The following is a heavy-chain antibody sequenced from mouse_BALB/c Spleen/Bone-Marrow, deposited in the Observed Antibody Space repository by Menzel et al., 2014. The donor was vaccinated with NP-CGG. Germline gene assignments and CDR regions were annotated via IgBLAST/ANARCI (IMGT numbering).Heavy chain of an antibody. Sequence: VQLQQSGAELVKPGASVKLSCTASGFNIKDTYMHWVKQRPEQGLEWIGRIDPANGNTKYDPKFQGKATITADTSSNPAYLQLSSLTSEDTAVYYCARYYYGSSYAMDYWGQGTSVTVSS. CDR3: ARYYYGSSYAMDY. CDR2: IDPANGNT. D-gene: IGHD1-1*01. J-gene: IGHJ4*01. CDR1: GFNIKDTY. V-gene: IGHV14-3*02.